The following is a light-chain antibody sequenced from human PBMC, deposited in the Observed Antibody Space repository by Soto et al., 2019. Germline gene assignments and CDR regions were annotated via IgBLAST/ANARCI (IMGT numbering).Light chain of an antibody. CDR2: DAS. CDR3: QQYITFPYT. J-gene: IGKJ2*01. CDR1: QTISSW. Sequence: DIQMTQSPSTLSASVGDRVTITCRASQTISSWLAWYKQKPGKAPDLLIYDASSLQDGVPSRFSGRGSGTEFTLTISCLQPDDFATYFCQQYITFPYTFGQGTK. V-gene: IGKV1-5*01.